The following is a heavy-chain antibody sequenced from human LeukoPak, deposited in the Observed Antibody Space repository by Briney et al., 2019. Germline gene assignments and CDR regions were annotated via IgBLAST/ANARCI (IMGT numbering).Heavy chain of an antibody. D-gene: IGHD3-22*01. CDR2: IIPILGIA. J-gene: IGHJ4*02. CDR3: ASGDYDSSGYSDY. Sequence: GASVKVSCKASGGTFSSYAISWVRQAPGQGLEWMGRIIPILGIANYAQKFQGRVTITADTSTSTAYMELSSLRSDDTAVYYCASGDYDSSGYSDYWGQGTLVTVSS. CDR1: GGTFSSYA. V-gene: IGHV1-69*04.